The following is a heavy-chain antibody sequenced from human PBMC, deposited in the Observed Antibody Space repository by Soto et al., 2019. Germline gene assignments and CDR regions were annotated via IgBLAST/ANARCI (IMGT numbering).Heavy chain of an antibody. D-gene: IGHD5-12*01. V-gene: IGHV1-58*02. Sequence: QVQLVQSGPEVKKPGTSVKVSCKASGLTFTSSAIQWVRQARGQRLEWIGWIVVGNGNTNYAQKFQKRVTITRDMSTSTAYRERSSLRSEDTAVYYCATAVSKFDTSGSLPYGVDVWGRGTTVTVSS. CDR1: GLTFTSSA. CDR3: ATAVSKFDTSGSLPYGVDV. CDR2: IVVGNGNT. J-gene: IGHJ6*02.